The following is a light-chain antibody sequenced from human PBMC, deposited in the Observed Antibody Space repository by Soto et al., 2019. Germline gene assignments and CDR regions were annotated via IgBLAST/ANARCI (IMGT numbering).Light chain of an antibody. CDR2: DVS. CDR1: SSDVGGYNY. Sequence: QSVLTQPASVSGSPGLSIAISCTGTSSDVGGYNYVSWYQHHPGKAPKLIIYDVSNRPSGVSNRFSGSKSGNTASLTISGLQPEDEADYYCSSYTTSNTRQIVFGTGTKVTVL. V-gene: IGLV2-14*03. CDR3: SSYTTSNTRQIV. J-gene: IGLJ1*01.